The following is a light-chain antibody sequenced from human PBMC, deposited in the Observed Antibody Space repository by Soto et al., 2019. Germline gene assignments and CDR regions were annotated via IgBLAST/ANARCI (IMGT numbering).Light chain of an antibody. CDR1: SSNIGAGYD. CDR2: ANN. Sequence: QSVLRQPPSVSGAPGQRVTISCSGSSSNIGAGYDVHWYQQLPGKAPKLLIYANNNRPSGVPDRFSGSKSVTSASLAIAGLQAEDEADYYCQSYDSSLTVFGTGTKVTVL. CDR3: QSYDSSLTV. V-gene: IGLV1-40*01. J-gene: IGLJ1*01.